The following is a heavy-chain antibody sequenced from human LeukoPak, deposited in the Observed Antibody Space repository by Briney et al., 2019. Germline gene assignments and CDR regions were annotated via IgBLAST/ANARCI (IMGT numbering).Heavy chain of an antibody. CDR3: AKMQGYFDY. CDR1: GFTFSSYA. CDR2: ITGDGTTT. V-gene: IGHV3-23*01. J-gene: IGHJ4*02. Sequence: GGSLRLSCAASGFTFSSYAMSWVRQAPGKGLQWVSAITGDGTTTFYADSVKGRFTISRDNSKNMLYLQMSGLRAEDTAIYYCAKMQGYFDYWGQGTLVPVSS.